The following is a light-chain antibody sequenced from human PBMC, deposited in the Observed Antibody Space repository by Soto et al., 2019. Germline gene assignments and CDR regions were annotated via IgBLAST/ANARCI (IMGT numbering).Light chain of an antibody. CDR1: PSISSS. J-gene: IGKJ2*01. CDR2: DAP. Sequence: DIPMTQSPSTLSASVGDRVTIPCRASPSISSSLAWYLQKPGKAPKLLIFDAPSLATGVPARFSGSGSGTEFTLTISSLQPDDVATYYCQQYNSYSSTFGQGTKLEIK. CDR3: QQYNSYSST. V-gene: IGKV1-5*01.